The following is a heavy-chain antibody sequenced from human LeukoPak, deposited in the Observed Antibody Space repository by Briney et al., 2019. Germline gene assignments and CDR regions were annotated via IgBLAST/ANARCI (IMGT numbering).Heavy chain of an antibody. Sequence: QPGGSLRLSCAASGFSGFSFSDYWMSRVRQTPGKGLEWVAIIRQDGTDKYYADSVKGRFTISRDNSKNTLYLQMSSLRAEDTAVYYCAKDGHSRSSSQDDYWGQGTLVTVSS. D-gene: IGHD6-13*01. V-gene: IGHV3-7*03. CDR2: IRQDGTDK. CDR1: GFSGFSFSDYW. CDR3: AKDGHSRSSSQDDY. J-gene: IGHJ4*02.